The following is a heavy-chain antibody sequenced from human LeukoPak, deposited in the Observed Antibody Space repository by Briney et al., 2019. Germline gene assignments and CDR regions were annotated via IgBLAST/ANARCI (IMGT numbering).Heavy chain of an antibody. Sequence: SETLSLTCTVSGGSTSSYYWSWIRQPAGKGLEWIGRIYTSGSTNYNPSLKSRVTMSVDTFKNQFSLKLSSVTAADTAVYYCARGGDYYDSSGYCNYWGQGTLVTVSS. CDR2: IYTSGST. J-gene: IGHJ4*02. V-gene: IGHV4-4*07. CDR1: GGSTSSYY. D-gene: IGHD3-22*01. CDR3: ARGGDYYDSSGYCNY.